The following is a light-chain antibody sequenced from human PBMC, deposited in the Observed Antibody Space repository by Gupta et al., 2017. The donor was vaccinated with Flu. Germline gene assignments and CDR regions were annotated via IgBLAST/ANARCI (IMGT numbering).Light chain of an antibody. CDR1: QGVGKY. V-gene: IGKV1-17*01. CDR2: AAS. J-gene: IGKJ4*01. Sequence: DIQMTQSPRSLSASVGDRVTITCRASQGVGKYFGWYQQNPRKAPKVLIYAASNLQVGVPSRFSGSGAGTEFSLPISSLQPEDFATYYCLQHNSYPLIFGGGT. CDR3: LQHNSYPLI.